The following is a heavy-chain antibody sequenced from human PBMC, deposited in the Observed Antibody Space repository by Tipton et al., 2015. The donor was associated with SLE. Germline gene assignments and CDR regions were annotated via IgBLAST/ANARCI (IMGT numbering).Heavy chain of an antibody. CDR1: GGSIRSAGYY. Sequence: TLSLTCTISGGSIRSAGYYWGWIRQQPGKGLEWIGYIYNSENTYCNPSLKSRVSMPVDTSKNQLSLKLGSVTAADTAVYYCARERRDGFNYYFDSWGQGTLVTVSS. D-gene: IGHD5-24*01. CDR2: IYNSENT. CDR3: ARERRDGFNYYFDS. V-gene: IGHV4-31*03. J-gene: IGHJ4*02.